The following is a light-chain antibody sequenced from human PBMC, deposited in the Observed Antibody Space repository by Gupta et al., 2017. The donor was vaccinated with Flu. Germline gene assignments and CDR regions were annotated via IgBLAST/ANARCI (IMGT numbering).Light chain of an antibody. J-gene: IGKJ1*01. CDR1: QSVSRSY. V-gene: IGKV3-20*01. CDR2: GAP. Sequence: EIALTQSPGTLSLSPGERATLSCRASQSVSRSYLACDQQKPGQAPRLIIYGAPSRATGITDRFSGSGSGTDFTLPLSRMGPDDFVWYDGPEYEAFGQGTKVEIK. CDR3: PEYEA.